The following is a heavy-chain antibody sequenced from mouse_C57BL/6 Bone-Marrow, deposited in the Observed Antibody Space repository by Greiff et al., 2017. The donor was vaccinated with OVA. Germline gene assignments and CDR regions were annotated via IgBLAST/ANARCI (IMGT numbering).Heavy chain of an antibody. CDR3: ARQDYGSSFWYFDV. CDR2: ISNGGGST. Sequence: EVMLVESGGGLVQPGGSLKLSCAASGFTFSDYYMYWVRQTPEKRLEWVAYISNGGGSTYYPDTVKGRFTISRDNAKNTLYLQMSRLKSEDTAMYYCARQDYGSSFWYFDVWDTGTTVTVSS. CDR1: GFTFSDYY. V-gene: IGHV5-12*01. D-gene: IGHD1-1*01. J-gene: IGHJ1*03.